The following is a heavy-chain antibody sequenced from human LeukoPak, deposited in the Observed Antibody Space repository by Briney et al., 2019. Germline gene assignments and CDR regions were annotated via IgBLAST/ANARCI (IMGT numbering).Heavy chain of an antibody. J-gene: IGHJ6*03. D-gene: IGHD6-13*01. V-gene: IGHV3-20*04. CDR2: IKWNGGST. Sequence: PGGSLRLSCAASGFTFDDYGMSWVRQAPEKGLEWVSGIKWNGGSTGYADSVKGRFTISRDNAKNSLYLQMNSLRAEDTALYYCARVPDSSWPRYYYYMDVWGKGTTVTVSS. CDR3: ARVPDSSWPRYYYYMDV. CDR1: GFTFDDYG.